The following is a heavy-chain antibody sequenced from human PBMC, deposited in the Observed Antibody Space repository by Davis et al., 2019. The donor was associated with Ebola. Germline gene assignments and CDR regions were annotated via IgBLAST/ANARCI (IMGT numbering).Heavy chain of an antibody. Sequence: PGGSLRLSCAASGFTFSTFDMHWVRQAPGKGLEWVAFIRYDGSNEYYADSMRGRFTISRDNSKSTLYVQMNSLRTEDTAVYYCARGWLRTGMDVWGKGTTVTVSS. V-gene: IGHV3-30*02. CDR2: IRYDGSNE. J-gene: IGHJ6*04. CDR3: ARGWLRTGMDV. CDR1: GFTFSTFD. D-gene: IGHD5-12*01.